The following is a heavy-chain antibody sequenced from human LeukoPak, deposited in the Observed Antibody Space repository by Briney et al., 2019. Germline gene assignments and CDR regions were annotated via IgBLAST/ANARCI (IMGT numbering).Heavy chain of an antibody. CDR3: AKARRSYYDFWSGYKLPLDY. CDR1: GFTFSSYA. CDR2: ISYDGSNK. D-gene: IGHD3-3*01. J-gene: IGHJ4*02. Sequence: HPGGSLRLSCAASGFTFSSYAMHWARQAPGKGLEWVAVISYDGSNKYYADSVKGRFTISRDNSKNTLYLQMNSLRAEDTAVYYCAKARRSYYDFWSGYKLPLDYWGQGTLVTVSS. V-gene: IGHV3-30*04.